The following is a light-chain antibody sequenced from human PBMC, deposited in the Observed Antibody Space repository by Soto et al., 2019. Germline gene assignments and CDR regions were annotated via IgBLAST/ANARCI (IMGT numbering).Light chain of an antibody. CDR1: SGHGSYA. Sequence: QLVLTQSPSASASLGASVKLTCTLSSGHGSYAIAWHQQQPEKGPRYLMKLNSDGSHSKGDGIPDRFSGSSSGAERYLTISSLQSEDEADYYCQTWGTGLFGGGTKLTVL. CDR3: QTWGTGL. CDR2: LNSDGSH. J-gene: IGLJ2*01. V-gene: IGLV4-69*01.